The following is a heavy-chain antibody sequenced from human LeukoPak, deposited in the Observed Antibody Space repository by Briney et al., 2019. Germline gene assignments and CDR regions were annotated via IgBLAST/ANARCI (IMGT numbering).Heavy chain of an antibody. CDR3: ASDSSGPDY. CDR1: GGSFSSYP. Sequence: GASVTVSCKASGGSFSSYPISWVRQAPGQGLQWMGGVTPVFGTPNYAQEFQGGVTLTADDSTNTAYMELNSLRSDDTAVYYCASDSSGPDYWGQGTLVTVSS. D-gene: IGHD6-19*01. J-gene: IGHJ4*02. V-gene: IGHV1-69*01. CDR2: VTPVFGTP.